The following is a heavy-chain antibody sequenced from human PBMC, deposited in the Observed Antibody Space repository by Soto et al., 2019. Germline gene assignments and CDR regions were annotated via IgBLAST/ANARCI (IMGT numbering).Heavy chain of an antibody. CDR2: ISGSGGST. CDR3: AKDSEGYCSGGSCYFLYYYYGMDV. D-gene: IGHD2-15*01. V-gene: IGHV3-23*01. CDR1: GFTFSSDA. J-gene: IGHJ6*02. Sequence: GGSLRLSCAAPGFTFSSDAISWVRPAPGKGVGWGSAISGSGGSTYYADSVKGRFTISRDNSKNTLYLQMNSLRAEDTAVYYCAKDSEGYCSGGSCYFLYYYYGMDVWGQGTTVTVSS.